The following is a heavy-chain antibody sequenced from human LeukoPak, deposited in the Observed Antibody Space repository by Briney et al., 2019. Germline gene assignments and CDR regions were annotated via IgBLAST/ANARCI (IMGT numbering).Heavy chain of an antibody. CDR3: ATMPDGSYFDY. Sequence: SETLSLTCNVSGDSISYYYWSWIRQPPGKGLEWIGYIYYSGSTDYNPSLKSRVSISVDTSKNQFSLKLNSVTPADTAVYYCATMPDGSYFDYWGQGTLVTVSS. V-gene: IGHV4-59*01. CDR1: GDSISYYY. D-gene: IGHD5-24*01. J-gene: IGHJ4*02. CDR2: IYYSGST.